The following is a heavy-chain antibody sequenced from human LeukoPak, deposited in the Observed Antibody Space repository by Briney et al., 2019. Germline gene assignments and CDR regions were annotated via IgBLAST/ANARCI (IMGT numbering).Heavy chain of an antibody. CDR1: GFTFSSYA. CDR2: ISTNGGST. Sequence: PGGSLRLSCAASGFTFSSYAMHWVRQAPGKGLEYVSGISTNGGSTYYADSVKGRFTISRDNSKNTLFLQMGSLRDEDMAVYYCARRGGRNTAMVWALDYWGQGTLVTVSS. V-gene: IGHV3-64*02. D-gene: IGHD5-18*01. J-gene: IGHJ4*02. CDR3: ARRGGRNTAMVWALDY.